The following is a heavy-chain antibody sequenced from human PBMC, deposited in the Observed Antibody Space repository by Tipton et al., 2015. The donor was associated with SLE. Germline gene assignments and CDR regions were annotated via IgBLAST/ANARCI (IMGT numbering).Heavy chain of an antibody. CDR1: GFIFSDYY. V-gene: IGHV3-11*01. CDR2: ISSSGSTI. CDR3: ARNPVDTAMPLAFDI. D-gene: IGHD5-18*01. Sequence: QLVQSGGGLVKPGGSLRLSCAASGFIFSDYYMSWIRQDPGKGLEWVSYISSSGSTIYYADSVKGRFTISRDNAKNSLYVQMNSLRAEDTAVYYCARNPVDTAMPLAFDIWGQGTMVTVSS. J-gene: IGHJ3*02.